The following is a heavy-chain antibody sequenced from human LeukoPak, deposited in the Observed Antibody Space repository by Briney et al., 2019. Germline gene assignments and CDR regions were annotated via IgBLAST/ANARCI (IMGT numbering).Heavy chain of an antibody. D-gene: IGHD3-10*01. Sequence: GGSLRLSCAASGFTFSSYSMNWVRQAPGKGLEWVSSISSSSSYIYYADSVKGRFTISRDNAKNSLYLQMNSLRAEDTAVYYCASQYYYGSGSYYNGNWFDPWGQGTLVTVSS. CDR1: GFTFSSYS. CDR2: ISSSSSYI. CDR3: ASQYYYGSGSYYNGNWFDP. J-gene: IGHJ5*02. V-gene: IGHV3-21*01.